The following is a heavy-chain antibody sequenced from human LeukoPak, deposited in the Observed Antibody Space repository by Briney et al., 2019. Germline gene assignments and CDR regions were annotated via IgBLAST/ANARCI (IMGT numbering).Heavy chain of an antibody. V-gene: IGHV4-38-2*02. CDR1: GYSISSGYY. D-gene: IGHD1-26*01. Sequence: SETLSLTCTVSGYSISSGYYWGWIRQPPGKGLEWIGTIYHSGSTYYNPSLKSRVTISVDTSKNQFSLKLSSVTAADTAVYYCARAHRELLVVYHFDCWGQGTLVTVSS. CDR2: IYHSGST. CDR3: ARAHRELLVVYHFDC. J-gene: IGHJ4*02.